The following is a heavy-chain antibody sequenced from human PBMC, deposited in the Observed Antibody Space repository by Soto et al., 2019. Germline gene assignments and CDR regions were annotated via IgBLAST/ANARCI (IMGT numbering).Heavy chain of an antibody. CDR1: GGSISSGVSY. D-gene: IGHD2-2*01. CDR3: AGGETSSWFDS. J-gene: IGHJ5*01. CDR2: IYYTGIT. Sequence: QVQLRESGPGLVKPSQTLSLTCTVSGGSISSGVSYWSWIRQHPGKGLEWLGYIYYTGITYYTPALKSRLTMSLDTSKNQFSLELSSVTAADTAMYFCAGGETSSWFDSWGQGTLVTVSS. V-gene: IGHV4-31*03.